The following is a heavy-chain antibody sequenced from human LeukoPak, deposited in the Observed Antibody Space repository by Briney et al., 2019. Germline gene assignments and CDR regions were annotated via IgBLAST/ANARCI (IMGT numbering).Heavy chain of an antibody. V-gene: IGHV4-59*05. J-gene: IGHJ6*01. Sequence: PSETLSLTCAASGGTFSSYYWSWIRQPPGKGLEWIGSISYSGTTYHNPSLKSRVSISLDTSKDQFSLKLSSAPATDTAVYYCASGGYSSCWPKFWSVVWGQGTTVTVSS. CDR2: ISYSGTT. CDR3: ASGGYSSCWPKFWSVV. CDR1: GGTFSSYY. D-gene: IGHD6-13*01.